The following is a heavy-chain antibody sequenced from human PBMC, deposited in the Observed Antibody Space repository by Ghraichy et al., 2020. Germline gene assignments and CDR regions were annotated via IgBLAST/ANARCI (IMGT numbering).Heavy chain of an antibody. CDR2: INHSGST. CDR1: GGSFSGYY. V-gene: IGHV4-34*01. Sequence: SETLSLTCAVYGGSFSGYYWSWIRQPPGKGLEWIGEINHSGSTNYNPSLKSRVTISVDTSKNQFSLKLSSVTAADTAVYYCARVRGSGTDYWGQGTLVTVSS. J-gene: IGHJ4*02. CDR3: ARVRGSGTDY. D-gene: IGHD3-10*01.